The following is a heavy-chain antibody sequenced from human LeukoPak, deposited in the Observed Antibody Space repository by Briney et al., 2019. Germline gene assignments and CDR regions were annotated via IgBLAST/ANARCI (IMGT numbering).Heavy chain of an antibody. CDR3: ARDRGGAWQQLVFDY. CDR2: INAGNGNT. V-gene: IGHV1-3*01. J-gene: IGHJ4*02. CDR1: GYTFTSYA. D-gene: IGHD6-13*01. Sequence: ASVKVSCKASGYTFTSYAMHWVRQAPGQRLEWMGWINAGNGNTKYSQKFQGRVTITRDTSASTAYMELSSLRSGDTAVYYCARDRGGAWQQLVFDYWGQGTLVTVSS.